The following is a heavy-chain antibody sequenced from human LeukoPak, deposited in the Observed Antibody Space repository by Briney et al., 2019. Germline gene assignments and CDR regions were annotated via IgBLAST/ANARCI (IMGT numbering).Heavy chain of an antibody. CDR3: ARFGRSSWYRGHFDY. V-gene: IGHV4-39*07. CDR2: IYYSGST. J-gene: IGHJ4*02. D-gene: IGHD6-13*01. Sequence: SETLSLTCTVSGGSISSSSYYWGWIRQPPGKGLEWIGSIYYSGSTYYNPSLKSRVTISVDTSKNQFSLKLSSVTAADTAVYYCARFGRSSWYRGHFDYWGQGTLVTVSS. CDR1: GGSISSSSYY.